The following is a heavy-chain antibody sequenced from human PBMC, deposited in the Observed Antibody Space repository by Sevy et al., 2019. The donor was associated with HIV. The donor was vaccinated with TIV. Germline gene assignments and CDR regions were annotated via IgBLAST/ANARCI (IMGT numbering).Heavy chain of an antibody. J-gene: IGHJ6*02. V-gene: IGHV3-30-3*01. Sequence: GGSLRLSCAASGFTFSNYAMHWVRQAPGKGLEWVAVLSYDGSNKYYAYSVKGRFTISRDNSKNTLYLQMNSLRAEDTAVYYCAREQYYDFWSGYYPPLAYYYYYGMDLWGQGTTVTVSS. CDR1: GFTFSNYA. CDR3: AREQYYDFWSGYYPPLAYYYYYGMDL. D-gene: IGHD3-3*01. CDR2: LSYDGSNK.